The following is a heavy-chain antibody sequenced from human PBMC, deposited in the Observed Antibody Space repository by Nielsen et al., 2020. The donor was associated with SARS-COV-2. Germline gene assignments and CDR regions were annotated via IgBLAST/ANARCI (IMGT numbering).Heavy chain of an antibody. Sequence: GKSLKISCAASGFTFSRHWMHWVRQAPGKGLVWVSRINSDGSSTTYADSVKGRFTISRDYAKNTLYLQMNSLRAEDTAVYYCASPRYCSGSSCSPFGYWGQGTLVTVSS. J-gene: IGHJ4*02. CDR1: GFTFSRHW. CDR3: ASPRYCSGSSCSPFGY. D-gene: IGHD2-15*01. V-gene: IGHV3-74*01. CDR2: INSDGSST.